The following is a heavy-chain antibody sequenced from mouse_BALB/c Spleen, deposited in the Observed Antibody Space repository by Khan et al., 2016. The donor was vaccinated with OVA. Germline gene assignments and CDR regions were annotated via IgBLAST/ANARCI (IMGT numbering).Heavy chain of an antibody. D-gene: IGHD1-1*01. Sequence: EVQLQESGPELVKPGASVKISCKASGYSFTGYFMHWVMQSHGKSLEWIGRINPHIGETFYNQKFKGKATLTVDESSSTAHMELRSLASEDSAVYFCARIYGSDFDYWSQGTTLTVSS. CDR2: INPHIGET. J-gene: IGHJ2*01. CDR3: ARIYGSDFDY. CDR1: GYSFTGYF. V-gene: IGHV1-20*02.